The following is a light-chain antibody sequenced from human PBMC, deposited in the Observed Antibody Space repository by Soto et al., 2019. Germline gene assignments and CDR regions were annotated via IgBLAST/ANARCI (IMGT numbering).Light chain of an antibody. J-gene: IGKJ5*01. CDR1: QSVASSH. V-gene: IGKV3-20*01. Sequence: EVVLTQSPGTLSLSAGERATLSCRASQSVASSHLAWYQQKPGQAPRLLIYAASTRAAGVPDRFSGSGSGTDFTLTISRLEPEDFAVYSCQQYGTSPITFGQGTRLDIK. CDR2: AAS. CDR3: QQYGTSPIT.